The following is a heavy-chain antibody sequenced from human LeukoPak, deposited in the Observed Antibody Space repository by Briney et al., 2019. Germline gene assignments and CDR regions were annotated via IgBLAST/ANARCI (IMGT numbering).Heavy chain of an antibody. D-gene: IGHD3-3*01. J-gene: IGHJ1*01. V-gene: IGHV3-7*01. CDR3: MRQNRAYFFGH. CDR1: GFTFSSYW. Sequence: GGSLRLSCAASGFTFSSYWMTWGRQPPGNGLEWVANIRQDGSEKNYVDSVKGRFTISTDNAKNSLYLQMNSMRVEDTAVYFCMRQNRAYFFGHWGQGTLVTVSS. CDR2: IRQDGSEK.